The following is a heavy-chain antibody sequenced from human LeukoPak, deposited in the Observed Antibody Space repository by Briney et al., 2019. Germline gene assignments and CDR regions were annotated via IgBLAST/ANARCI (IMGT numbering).Heavy chain of an antibody. V-gene: IGHV1-46*03. D-gene: IGHD3-22*01. Sequence: ASVKVSCKASGNTFTTYYMYWVRQAPGQGLEWMGIINPSAGSTSYAQKFQGRVTMTRDTSTSTVYMGLSSLRSEDTAVYYCARGISMIVVENWFDPWGQGTLVTVSS. J-gene: IGHJ5*02. CDR1: GNTFTTYY. CDR3: ARGISMIVVENWFDP. CDR2: INPSAGST.